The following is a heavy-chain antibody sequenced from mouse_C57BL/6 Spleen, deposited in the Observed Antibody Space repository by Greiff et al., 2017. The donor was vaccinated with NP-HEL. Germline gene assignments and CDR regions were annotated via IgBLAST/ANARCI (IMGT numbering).Heavy chain of an antibody. V-gene: IGHV1-69*01. Sequence: QVQLQQPGAELVMPGASVKLSCKASGYTFTSYWMHWVKQRPGQGLEWIGEIDPSDSYTNYNQKFKGKSTLTVDKSSSPAYMQLSSLTSEDSAVYYCARFYYSNYWYFDVWGTGTTVTVSS. D-gene: IGHD2-5*01. J-gene: IGHJ1*03. CDR2: IDPSDSYT. CDR1: GYTFTSYW. CDR3: ARFYYSNYWYFDV.